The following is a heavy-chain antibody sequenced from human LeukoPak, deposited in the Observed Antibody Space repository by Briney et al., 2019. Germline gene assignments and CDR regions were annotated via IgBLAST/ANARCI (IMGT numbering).Heavy chain of an antibody. CDR3: AKDYYYDSSGLAFDY. CDR1: GFTFSSYA. J-gene: IGHJ4*02. V-gene: IGHV3-30*18. Sequence: PGGSLRLSCAASGFTFSSYAMHWVRQAPGKGLEWVAVISYDGSNKYYADSVKGRFTISRDNSKNTLCLQMNSLRAEDTAVYYCAKDYYYDSSGLAFDYWGQGTLVTVSS. D-gene: IGHD3-22*01. CDR2: ISYDGSNK.